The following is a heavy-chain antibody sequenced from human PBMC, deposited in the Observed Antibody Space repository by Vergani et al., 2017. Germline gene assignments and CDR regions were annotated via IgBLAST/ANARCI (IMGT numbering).Heavy chain of an antibody. Sequence: QVQLVESGGGVVQPGRSLRLSCAASGFTFSSYGMHWVRQAPGKGLEWVAVISYDGSNKYYADSVKGRFTISRDNSKNTLYLQMNSLRAEDTAVYYCAKGAYGSGSSDYYYGMDVWGQGTTVTVSS. V-gene: IGHV3-30*18. CDR3: AKGAYGSGSSDYYYGMDV. J-gene: IGHJ6*02. CDR1: GFTFSSYG. D-gene: IGHD3-10*01. CDR2: ISYDGSNK.